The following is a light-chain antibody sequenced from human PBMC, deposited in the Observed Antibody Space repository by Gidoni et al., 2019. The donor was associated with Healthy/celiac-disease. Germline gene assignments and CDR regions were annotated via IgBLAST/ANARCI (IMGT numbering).Light chain of an antibody. CDR1: KSVSSY. J-gene: IGKJ1*01. CDR2: DAS. CDR3: QQRSNWPWT. Sequence: EIVLTQPPATLSFSPGERATLSCRASKSVSSYLAWYHQKPGQAPRLLIDDASSRATGIPARFSGSGSGTDFTLTISSLEPEDFAVYYCQQRSNWPWTFGQGTKVEIK. V-gene: IGKV3-11*01.